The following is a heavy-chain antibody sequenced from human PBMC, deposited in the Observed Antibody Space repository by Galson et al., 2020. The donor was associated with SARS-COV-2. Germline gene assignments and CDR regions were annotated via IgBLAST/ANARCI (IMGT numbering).Heavy chain of an antibody. CDR2: IFPNGSA. Sequence: ETSETLSLTCAVSGVSVSSGGYSWSWIRQPPGKGLEWLGFIFPNGSAIYNPSLNSRLSISVDGSNNQFSLKLTSATAADTAVYFCARGLGTNYYSLPLNFWGQGTLVTVSS. D-gene: IGHD3-22*01. CDR1: GVSVSSGGYS. CDR3: ARGLGTNYYSLPLNF. J-gene: IGHJ4*02. V-gene: IGHV4-30-2*01.